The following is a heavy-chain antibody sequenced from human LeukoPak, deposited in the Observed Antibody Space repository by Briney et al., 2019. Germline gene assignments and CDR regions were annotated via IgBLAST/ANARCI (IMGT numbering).Heavy chain of an antibody. D-gene: IGHD3-22*01. J-gene: IGHJ4*02. CDR2: LDWDDDK. CDR3: ARTRGQYYYDSSGYPFDY. V-gene: IGHV2-70*01. CDR1: GFSLSTTGLC. Sequence: SGPALVKPTQTLTLTCTFSGFSLSTTGLCVSWIRQPPGKALESLAPLDWDDDKHYTTSLKTRLTISKDTSKNQVVLTMTNMDPADTATYYCARTRGQYYYDSSGYPFDYWGQGTLVTVSS.